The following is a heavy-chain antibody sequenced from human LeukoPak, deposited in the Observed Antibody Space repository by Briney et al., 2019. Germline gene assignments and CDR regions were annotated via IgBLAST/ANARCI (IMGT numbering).Heavy chain of an antibody. J-gene: IGHJ3*02. D-gene: IGHD4-17*01. V-gene: IGHV4-59*08. CDR3: ARHGSSSDGAIEAFDI. Sequence: SETLSLTCSVSGGSISYYYWSWIRQPPGKGLEWIGYIYYSGSTNYNPSLKSRITISLDTSKNQFSLKVNSVTAADTAVYYCARHGSSSDGAIEAFDIWGQGTMVTVSS. CDR1: GGSISYYY. CDR2: IYYSGST.